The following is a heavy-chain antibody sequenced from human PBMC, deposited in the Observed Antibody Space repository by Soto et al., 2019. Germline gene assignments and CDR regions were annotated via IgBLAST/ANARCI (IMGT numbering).Heavy chain of an antibody. V-gene: IGHV3-74*01. J-gene: IGHJ6*02. CDR2: INSDGSST. Sequence: GGSLRLSCAASGFTFSSYWMHWVRQAPGKGLVWVSRINSDGSSTSYADSVKGRFTISRDNAKNTLYLQMNSLRAEDTAVYYCARVGVPMVRGVPYYYYDGMDVWGQGTTVTVSS. CDR1: GFTFSSYW. CDR3: ARVGVPMVRGVPYYYYDGMDV. D-gene: IGHD3-10*01.